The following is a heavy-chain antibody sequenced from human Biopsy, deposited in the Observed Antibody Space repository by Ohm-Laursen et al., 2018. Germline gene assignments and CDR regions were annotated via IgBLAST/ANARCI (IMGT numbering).Heavy chain of an antibody. V-gene: IGHV4-31*03. J-gene: IGHJ4*02. CDR3: ARADMVTTIVDY. CDR1: GDSISSGGNY. CDR2: IYHTGST. Sequence: TLSLTCTVSGDSISSGGNYWSWIRQFPGKGLEWIAYIYHTGSTYYNPSLKSRLSIAIDTSKNQFSVSLRSVTAADTAVYYCARADMVTTIVDYWGQGTPVTVSS. D-gene: IGHD5-12*01.